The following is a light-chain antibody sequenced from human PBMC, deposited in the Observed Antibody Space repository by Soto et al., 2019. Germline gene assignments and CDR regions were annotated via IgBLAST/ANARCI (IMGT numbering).Light chain of an antibody. V-gene: IGKV1-9*01. Sequence: DIQMTQSPSSLSASVGDRVTITCRASQSISSFLTWYQQKAGKAPKLLIYAASSLQSGVPSRFSGSGSGTDFTLTISSLQPEDFATYYCQQLNSYPLTFGGGTKVDIK. CDR1: QSISSF. J-gene: IGKJ4*01. CDR2: AAS. CDR3: QQLNSYPLT.